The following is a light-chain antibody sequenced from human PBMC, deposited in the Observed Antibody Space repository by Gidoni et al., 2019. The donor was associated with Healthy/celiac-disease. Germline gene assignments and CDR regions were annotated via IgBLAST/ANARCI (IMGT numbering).Light chain of an antibody. J-gene: IGLJ2*01. V-gene: IGLV1-44*01. CDR2: NNN. Sequence: QSVLTQPPSASGTPGQRVTISCSGSSSNIGSNSVNWYQQLPGTAPKLLIYNNNQRPSGVPDRFSGSKSGTSASLAISGLQSEDEADYYCAAWDDSLLFGGGTKLTVL. CDR3: AAWDDSLL. CDR1: SSNIGSNS.